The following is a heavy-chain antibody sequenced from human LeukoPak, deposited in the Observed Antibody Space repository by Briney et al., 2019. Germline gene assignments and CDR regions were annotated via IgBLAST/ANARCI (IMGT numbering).Heavy chain of an antibody. Sequence: SETLSLTCTVSGDSISLYYWSWIRQPPGKGLEWIGYIYYTGSTKSNPSLKSRVTISVDTSKNQFSLKLSSVTAADTAVYYCARHDGATIFDYWGQGTLVTVSS. V-gene: IGHV4-59*08. CDR3: ARHDGATIFDY. CDR1: GDSISLYY. CDR2: IYYTGST. D-gene: IGHD5-24*01. J-gene: IGHJ4*02.